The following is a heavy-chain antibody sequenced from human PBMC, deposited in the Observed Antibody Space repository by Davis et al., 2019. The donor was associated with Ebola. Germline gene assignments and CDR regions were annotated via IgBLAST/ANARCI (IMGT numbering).Heavy chain of an antibody. CDR3: AASVTILAFDF. CDR1: GGTFSSYT. V-gene: IGHV1-69*02. J-gene: IGHJ3*01. D-gene: IGHD4-17*01. Sequence: AASVKVSCKASGGTFSSYTISWVRQAPGQGLEWMGRIIPILGIANYAQKFQGRVTITADESTSTAYMELSGLRSEDTAVYYCAASVTILAFDFWGQGTVVTVSS. CDR2: IIPILGIA.